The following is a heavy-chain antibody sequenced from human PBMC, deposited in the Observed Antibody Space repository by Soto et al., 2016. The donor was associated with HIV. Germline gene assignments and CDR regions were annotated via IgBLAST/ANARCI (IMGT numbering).Heavy chain of an antibody. Sequence: QVELQQWGAGLLKPSETLSLTCAVYGDSFTGNYWSWIRQSPGKGLEWIGEINHGGSANYNASLKSRVTMSVGTSKNQFSLKMTSVTAADTAVYYCARVGAHNGYDYGFDFWGQGNLVVVS. CDR2: INHGGSA. V-gene: IGHV4-34*02. D-gene: IGHD5-12*01. CDR3: ARVGAHNGYDYGFDF. J-gene: IGHJ4*02. CDR1: GDSFTGNY.